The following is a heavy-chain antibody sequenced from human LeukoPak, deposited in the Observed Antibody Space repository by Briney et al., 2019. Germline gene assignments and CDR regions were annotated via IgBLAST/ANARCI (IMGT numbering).Heavy chain of an antibody. Sequence: GALRLSCAASGFTFSSYGMHWVRQAPGKGLEWVAVISYDGSNKYYADSVKGRFTISRDNSKNTLYLQMNSLRAEDTAVYYCAKGFRVAAALLDYWGQGTLVTVSS. V-gene: IGHV3-30*18. CDR3: AKGFRVAAALLDY. CDR2: ISYDGSNK. CDR1: GFTFSSYG. D-gene: IGHD2-15*01. J-gene: IGHJ4*02.